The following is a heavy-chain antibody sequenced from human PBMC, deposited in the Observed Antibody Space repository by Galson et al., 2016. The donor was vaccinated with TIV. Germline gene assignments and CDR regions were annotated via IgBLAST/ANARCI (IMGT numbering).Heavy chain of an antibody. CDR2: IWSDGSYK. Sequence: SLRLSCAASGFTFSTYGMHRVRQSPGKGLEWVGIIWSDGSYKYYGDSVKGRFTISRDNSNNTLYLQMNSLRAEDAAVYYCAKGLTPSGGDFLIDVWGKGTTVTVSS. CDR1: GFTFSTYG. J-gene: IGHJ6*03. D-gene: IGHD2-21*02. CDR3: AKGLTPSGGDFLIDV. V-gene: IGHV3-33*06.